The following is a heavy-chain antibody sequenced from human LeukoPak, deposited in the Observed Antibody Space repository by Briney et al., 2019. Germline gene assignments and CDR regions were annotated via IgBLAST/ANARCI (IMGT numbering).Heavy chain of an antibody. CDR1: GDSISSGDYY. D-gene: IGHD3-22*01. CDR2: ISSSGST. Sequence: KTSETLSLTCTVSGDSISSGDYYWSWIRQPAGKGLEWIGRISSSGSTNYNPSLKSRVTTSVDTSKNQFSLKLSSLTDADTAVYFCARGPYSYDSSGAFDIWGQGTMVTVSS. CDR3: ARGPYSYDSSGAFDI. V-gene: IGHV4-61*02. J-gene: IGHJ3*02.